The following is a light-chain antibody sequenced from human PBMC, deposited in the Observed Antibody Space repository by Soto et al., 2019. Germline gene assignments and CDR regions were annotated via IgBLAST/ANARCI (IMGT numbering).Light chain of an antibody. V-gene: IGLV2-18*02. Sequence: SVLTQPPSLSGSPGQSVTLSCTGTRSDVGSYNRVSWYQQPPGTAPKLMIYEVSNRPSGVPDRFSGSKSGNTASLTISGLQAEDEADYYCSSYTTSSTYVFGTGTKVTVL. CDR1: RSDVGSYNR. CDR3: SSYTTSSTYV. CDR2: EVS. J-gene: IGLJ1*01.